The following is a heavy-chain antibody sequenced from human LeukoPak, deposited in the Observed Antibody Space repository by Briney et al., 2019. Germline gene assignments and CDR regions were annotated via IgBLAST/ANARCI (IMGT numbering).Heavy chain of an antibody. Sequence: GGSLRLSCAASGFTFSSYSMNWVRQTPGKGLEWVSFISGSSNSISYADSVKGRFSISRDNAKNSLYLQMNSLRDEDTAVYYCATEAIVVVTARDYWYFDLWGRGTLVTVSS. CDR1: GFTFSSYS. V-gene: IGHV3-48*02. CDR2: ISGSSNSI. CDR3: ATEAIVVVTARDYWYFDL. D-gene: IGHD2-21*02. J-gene: IGHJ2*01.